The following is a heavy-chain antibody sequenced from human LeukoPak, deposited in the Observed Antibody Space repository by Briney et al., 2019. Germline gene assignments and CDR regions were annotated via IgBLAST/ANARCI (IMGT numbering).Heavy chain of an antibody. CDR2: IYSGGST. Sequence: GGSLRLSCAASGFTVSSNHMSWVRQAPAKGLEWASVIYSGGSTDYADSVKGRFTISRDNSKNTLYLQMNSLRAEDTAVYHCARGPAGYNWGQGTLVTVSS. CDR1: GFTVSSNH. J-gene: IGHJ4*02. CDR3: ARGPAGYN. V-gene: IGHV3-53*01. D-gene: IGHD1-1*01.